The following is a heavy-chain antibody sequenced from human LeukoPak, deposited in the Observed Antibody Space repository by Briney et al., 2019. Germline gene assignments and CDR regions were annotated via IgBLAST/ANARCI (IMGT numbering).Heavy chain of an antibody. D-gene: IGHD2-2*01. CDR1: GFTFSSYG. V-gene: IGHV3-30*02. J-gene: IGHJ5*02. CDR3: AKTLVVPAARGHERGYNWFDP. CDR2: IRYDGSNK. Sequence: GGSLRLSCAASGFTFSSYGMHWVRQAPGKGLEWVAFIRYDGSNKYYADSVKGRFTISRDNSKNTLYLQMNSLRAEDTAVYYCAKTLVVPAARGHERGYNWFDPWGQGTLVTVSS.